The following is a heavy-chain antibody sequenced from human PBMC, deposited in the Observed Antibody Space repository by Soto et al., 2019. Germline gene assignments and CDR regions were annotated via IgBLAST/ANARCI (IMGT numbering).Heavy chain of an antibody. J-gene: IGHJ4*02. D-gene: IGHD3-22*01. Sequence: GASVKVSCKASGYTFTSYAMHWVRQAPGQRPEWMGWINAGNGNTKYSQKFQGRVTITRDTSASTAYMELSSLRSEDTAVYYFARAYYYDSSGYYRPFDYWGQGTLVTVSS. CDR1: GYTFTSYA. CDR2: INAGNGNT. V-gene: IGHV1-3*01. CDR3: ARAYYYDSSGYYRPFDY.